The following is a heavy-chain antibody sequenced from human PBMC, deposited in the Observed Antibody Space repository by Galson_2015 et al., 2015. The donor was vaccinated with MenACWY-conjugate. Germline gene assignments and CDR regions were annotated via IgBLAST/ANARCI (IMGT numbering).Heavy chain of an antibody. CDR1: GFTFNNYW. D-gene: IGHD1-1*01. CDR2: IKADGSSS. CDR3: ARDNNWSFDS. J-gene: IGHJ4*02. V-gene: IGHV3-74*01. Sequence: SLRLSCAASGFTFNNYWMHWVRQPPEKGLEWISYIKADGSSSNYADSVKGRFTISTDNAKNMVYLQMDGLGDEDTAVYFCARDNNWSFDSWGQGTLVTVSS.